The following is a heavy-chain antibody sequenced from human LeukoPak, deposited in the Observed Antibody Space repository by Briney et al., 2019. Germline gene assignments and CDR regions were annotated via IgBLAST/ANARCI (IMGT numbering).Heavy chain of an antibody. D-gene: IGHD3-22*01. V-gene: IGHV3-66*04. CDR1: GFTASSNY. J-gene: IGHJ4*02. Sequence: GGSLRLSCAASGFTASSNYMSWVRQAPGKGLEWVSVIYSGGSTYYADSVKGRFTTSRDNSKNTLYLQMNSLRAEDTAVYYCARPHYYDSSDYWGQGTLVTVSS. CDR2: IYSGGST. CDR3: ARPHYYDSSDY.